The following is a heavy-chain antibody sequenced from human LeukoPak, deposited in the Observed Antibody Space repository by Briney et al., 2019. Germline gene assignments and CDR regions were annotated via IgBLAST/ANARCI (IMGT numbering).Heavy chain of an antibody. J-gene: IGHJ6*03. V-gene: IGHV3-53*01. CDR3: ARDPRLYSSTARSHMDV. Sequence: PGGSLRLSCAASGFTVSSNYMSWVRQAPGKGLEWVSVIYSGGSTYYADSVKGRFTISRDNSNNTLYLQTNSLRAEDTAVYYCARDPRLYSSTARSHMDVWGKGTTVTVSS. CDR2: IYSGGST. D-gene: IGHD6-13*01. CDR1: GFTVSSNY.